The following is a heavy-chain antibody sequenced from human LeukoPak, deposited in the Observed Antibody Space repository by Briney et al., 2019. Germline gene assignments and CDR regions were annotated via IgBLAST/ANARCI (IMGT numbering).Heavy chain of an antibody. CDR3: ARSSSRYCSGGSCYSGVLGYFDY. CDR1: GFTFDDYA. D-gene: IGHD2-15*01. J-gene: IGHJ4*02. V-gene: IGHV3-9*01. Sequence: GRSLRLSCAASGFTFDDYAMHWVRQAPGKGLEWVSGISWNSGSIGYADSVKGRFTISRDNAKNSLYLQMNSLRAEDTAVYYCARSSSRYCSGGSCYSGVLGYFDYWGQGTLVTVSS. CDR2: ISWNSGSI.